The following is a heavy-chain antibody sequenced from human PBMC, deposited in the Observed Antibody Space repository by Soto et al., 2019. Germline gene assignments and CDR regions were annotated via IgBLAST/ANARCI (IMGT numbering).Heavy chain of an antibody. CDR3: ARVGAIYGSGWLHADYGMEV. Sequence: PLRLSCSASLFTFSSYDMHLVLQYTLKCLGWVSAIGTAGDTYYPGSVKGRFTISRENAKNSLYLQMNSLRAEDTAVYYCARVGAIYGSGWLHADYGMEVWGQGTTVTVSS. J-gene: IGHJ6*02. V-gene: IGHV3-13*01. D-gene: IGHD3-10*01. CDR1: LFTFSSYD. CDR2: IGTAGDT.